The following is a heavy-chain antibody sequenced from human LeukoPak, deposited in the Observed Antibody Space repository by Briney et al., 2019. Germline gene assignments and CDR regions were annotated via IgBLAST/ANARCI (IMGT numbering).Heavy chain of an antibody. CDR1: GVSISNYY. CDR3: ARDYGDYFDY. CDR2: IYYSGST. D-gene: IGHD4-17*01. Sequence: SETLSLTCTVSGVSISNYYWSWIRQPPGKGLEWIGYIYYSGSTNYNPSLKSRVIISVDTSKNQFSLKLSSVAAADTAVYYCARDYGDYFDYWGQGTLVTVSS. J-gene: IGHJ4*02. V-gene: IGHV4-59*01.